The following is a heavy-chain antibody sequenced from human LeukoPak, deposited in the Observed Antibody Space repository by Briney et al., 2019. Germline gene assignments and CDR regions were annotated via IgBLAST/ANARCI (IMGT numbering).Heavy chain of an antibody. Sequence: SETLSLTCTVSGGSISSYYWSWIRQPPGKGLECIGYIYYSGSTNYNPSLKSRVTISVDTSKNQFSLKLSSVTAADTAVYYCARDREGGPYGPAFDIWGQGTMVTVSS. CDR3: ARDREGGPYGPAFDI. D-gene: IGHD3-16*01. V-gene: IGHV4-59*01. CDR1: GGSISSYY. J-gene: IGHJ3*02. CDR2: IYYSGST.